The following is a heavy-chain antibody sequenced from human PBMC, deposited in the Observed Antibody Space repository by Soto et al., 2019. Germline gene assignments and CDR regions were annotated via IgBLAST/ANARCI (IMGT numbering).Heavy chain of an antibody. CDR1: GGSVSSNDYY. CDR2: IDYNGVT. Sequence: SETLSLTCTVSGGSVSSNDYYWGWIRQPPAKGLEWIGNIDYNGVTSYNPSFKTRVTISRDTSKNQFYLMLTSVTAADTTLYSCGKGLVAATKKTDSDSLGPGTLVTVSS. D-gene: IGHD2-15*01. J-gene: IGHJ4*02. CDR3: GKGLVAATKKTDSDS. V-gene: IGHV4-39*01.